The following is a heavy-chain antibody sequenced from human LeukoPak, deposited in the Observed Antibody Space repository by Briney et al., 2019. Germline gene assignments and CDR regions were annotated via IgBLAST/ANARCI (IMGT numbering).Heavy chain of an antibody. V-gene: IGHV4-4*07. CDR1: GGSISSYY. CDR3: ARTAPVYFDWSIDY. J-gene: IGHJ4*02. D-gene: IGHD3-9*01. Sequence: SETLSLTCTVSGGSISSYYWSWIRQPAGKGLERIGRIYTSGSTNYNPSLKSRVTMSVDTSKNQFSLKLSSVTAADTAVYYCARTAPVYFDWSIDYWGQGTLVTVSS. CDR2: IYTSGST.